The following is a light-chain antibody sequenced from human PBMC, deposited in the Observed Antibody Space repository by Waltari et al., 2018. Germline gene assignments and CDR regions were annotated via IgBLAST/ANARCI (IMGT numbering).Light chain of an antibody. CDR2: GAS. J-gene: IGKJ4*01. CDR3: QQYAGTPIT. V-gene: IGKV3-20*01. Sequence: EIVLTQSPGTLSLSPGERATLSCRATQSVSHNNLAWYQQKGGQAPRLIIYGASSRATGIPDRFSGSGSGTDFTLSISRLEPEDYGVYYCQQYAGTPITFGGGTKVEI. CDR1: QSVSHNN.